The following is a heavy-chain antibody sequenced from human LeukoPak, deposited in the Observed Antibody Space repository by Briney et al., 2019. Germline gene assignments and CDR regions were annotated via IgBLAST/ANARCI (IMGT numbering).Heavy chain of an antibody. V-gene: IGHV5-51*01. CDR1: GYSFTSYW. CDR2: IYPGDSDT. J-gene: IGHJ6*03. D-gene: IGHD6-13*01. CDR3: ARHGPAAGSYYYYYYYMDV. Sequence: GESLKISCKGSGYSFTSYWIGWVRQMPGKGLEWMGIIYPGDSDTSYSPSFQGQVTISADKSIRTAYLQWSSLKASDTAMYYCARHGPAAGSYYYYYYYMDVWGKGTTVTVSS.